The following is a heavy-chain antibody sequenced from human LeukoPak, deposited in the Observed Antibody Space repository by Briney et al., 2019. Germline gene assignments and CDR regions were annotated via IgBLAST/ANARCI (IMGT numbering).Heavy chain of an antibody. D-gene: IGHD2-2*02. V-gene: IGHV1-69*13. CDR2: IIPIFGTA. J-gene: IGHJ6*03. Sequence: SVKVSCKASGGTFSSYAVSWVRQTPGQGLEWMGGIIPIFGTANYAQKFQGRVTITADESTSTAYMELSSLRSEDTAVYYCARGGCSSTSCYKVGWGNYYYYYYMDVWGKGTTVTISS. CDR3: ARGGCSSTSCYKVGWGNYYYYYYMDV. CDR1: GGTFSSYA.